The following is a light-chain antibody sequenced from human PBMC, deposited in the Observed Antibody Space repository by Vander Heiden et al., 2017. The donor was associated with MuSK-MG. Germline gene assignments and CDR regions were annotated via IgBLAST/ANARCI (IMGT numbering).Light chain of an antibody. V-gene: IGLV3-1*01. CDR2: QDS. CDR3: QAWDSSTGV. J-gene: IGLJ2*01. Sequence: SHELTQPPSVSVSPGQTASITCSGDKLGDKYACWYQQKPGQSPGLVIYQDSKRPSGIPERFSGSNSGNTATLTISGTQAMDEADYYCQAWDSSTGVFGGGTKLTVL. CDR1: KLGDKY.